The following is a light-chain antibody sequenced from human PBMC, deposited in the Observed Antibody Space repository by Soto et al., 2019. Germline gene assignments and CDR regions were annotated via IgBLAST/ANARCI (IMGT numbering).Light chain of an antibody. V-gene: IGLV2-14*01. J-gene: IGLJ1*01. Sequence: QSALTQPASVSGSPGQSITISCTGTSSDVGGYNYVSWYQQHPGKAPKLMIYEVSNRPSGVSNRFSGSKSGNTASLNISGLQAEDEADHYCSSYTSSSTYVFGTGTKVTVL. CDR2: EVS. CDR3: SSYTSSSTYV. CDR1: SSDVGGYNY.